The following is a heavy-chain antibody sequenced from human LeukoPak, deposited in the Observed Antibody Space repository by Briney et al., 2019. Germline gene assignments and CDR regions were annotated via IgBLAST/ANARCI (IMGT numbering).Heavy chain of an antibody. CDR1: GFTFSSYW. D-gene: IGHD4-23*01. J-gene: IGHJ3*02. V-gene: IGHV3-7*01. Sequence: GGSLRLSCAASGFTFSSYWMSWVRQAPGKGLEWVANIKEDGSEKYYVDSVKGRFTISRDNAKNSLYLQMNSLRAEDTAVYYCARDRRAYGGKPFGAFDIWGQGTMVTVSS. CDR2: IKEDGSEK. CDR3: ARDRRAYGGKPFGAFDI.